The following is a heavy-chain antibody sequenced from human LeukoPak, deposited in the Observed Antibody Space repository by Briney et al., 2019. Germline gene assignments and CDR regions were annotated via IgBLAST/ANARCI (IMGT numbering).Heavy chain of an antibody. J-gene: IGHJ6*02. CDR2: ISAYNGYT. V-gene: IGHV1-18*01. D-gene: IGHD3-10*01. CDR3: VREVTMVRGVITFYHYNGMDV. Sequence: ASVKVSCKASGYTFTSYGISWVRQAPGQGLEWMGWISAYNGYTNYAQNFQGRVTMTTDASTSTAYMELRSLRSDDTAVYYCVREVTMVRGVITFYHYNGMDVWGQGTAVTVSS. CDR1: GYTFTSYG.